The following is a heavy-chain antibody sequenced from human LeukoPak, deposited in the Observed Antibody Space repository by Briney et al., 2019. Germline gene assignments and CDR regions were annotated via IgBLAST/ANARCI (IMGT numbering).Heavy chain of an antibody. D-gene: IGHD4-17*01. Sequence: GGSLRLSCAASGFTFTKYWMHWVRQGPGRGLVWVSRIHPDGSSATYADPVKGRFTISRDNAKNTLSLQMNSLRAEDTAVYYCARDHSFGDAYWYFDLWGRGTLVTVSS. CDR1: GFTFTKYW. CDR2: IHPDGSSA. CDR3: ARDHSFGDAYWYFDL. V-gene: IGHV3-74*01. J-gene: IGHJ2*01.